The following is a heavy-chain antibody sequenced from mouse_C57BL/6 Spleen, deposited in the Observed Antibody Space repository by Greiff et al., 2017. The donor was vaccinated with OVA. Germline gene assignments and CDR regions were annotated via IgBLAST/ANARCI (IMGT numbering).Heavy chain of an antibody. Sequence: VQLQQSGPELVKPGASVKISCKASGYAFSSSWMNWVKQRPGKGLEWIGRIYPGDGDTNYNGKFKGKATLTADKSSSTAYMQLSSLTSEDSAVYFCAIALFITTVVAPFVYWGQGTTLTVSS. CDR2: IYPGDGDT. V-gene: IGHV1-82*01. CDR3: AIALFITTVVAPFVY. J-gene: IGHJ2*01. CDR1: GYAFSSSW. D-gene: IGHD1-1*01.